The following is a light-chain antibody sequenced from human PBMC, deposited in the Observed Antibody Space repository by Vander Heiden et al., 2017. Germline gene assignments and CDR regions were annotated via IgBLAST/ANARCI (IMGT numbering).Light chain of an antibody. CDR3: QSYDSSLSGSV. CDR2: GNS. J-gene: IGLJ2*01. Sequence: QSVLTQPPSVSGAPGQRVTIYCTGSSSNSGAGYDVHWYQQLPGTASKLLIYGNSNRPSGVPDRFSDSKSGTSASLAITVLQADDEADYYCQSYDSSLSGSVFGGGTKLTVL. CDR1: SSNSGAGYD. V-gene: IGLV1-40*01.